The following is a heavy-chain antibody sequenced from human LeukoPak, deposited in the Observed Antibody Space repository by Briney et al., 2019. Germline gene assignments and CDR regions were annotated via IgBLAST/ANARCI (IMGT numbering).Heavy chain of an antibody. V-gene: IGHV1-69*04. D-gene: IGHD4-17*01. J-gene: IGHJ4*02. Sequence: GSSVKVSCKASGGTFSSYAISWVRQAPGQGLEWMGRIIPILGIANYAQKFQGRVTITADKSTSTAYMELSSLRSEDTAVYYCVESMTTVTTPGGGDYWGQGTLVTVSS. CDR1: GGTFSSYA. CDR2: IIPILGIA. CDR3: VESMTTVTTPGGGDY.